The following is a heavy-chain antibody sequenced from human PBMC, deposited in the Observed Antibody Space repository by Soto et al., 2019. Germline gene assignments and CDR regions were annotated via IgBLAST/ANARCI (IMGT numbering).Heavy chain of an antibody. CDR2: IFYNGTA. D-gene: IGHD6-19*01. CDR1: GGSVSSGSFH. Sequence: AXETLALTCRVAGGSVSSGSFHWSWIRQPPGKGLQFIGSIFYNGTANYSPSLKNRVSISIDTSQSQFFLQLISVAAADTAVYYCARIGGWYDIDFWGQGSLVTVSS. CDR3: ARIGGWYDIDF. V-gene: IGHV4-61*01. J-gene: IGHJ4*02.